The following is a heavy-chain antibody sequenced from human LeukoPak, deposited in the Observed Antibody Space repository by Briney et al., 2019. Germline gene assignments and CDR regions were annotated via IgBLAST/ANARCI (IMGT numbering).Heavy chain of an antibody. CDR3: ATSAPGSGSYYTYYYYGMDV. Sequence: PGGSLRLSCAASGFTFSDYYMSWIRQAPGKGLEWVSYISSSGSTIYYADSVKGRFTISRDNAKNSLYLQMNSLRSEDTAVYYCATSAPGSGSYYTYYYYGMDVWGQGTTVTVSS. D-gene: IGHD3-10*01. CDR2: ISSSGSTI. CDR1: GFTFSDYY. J-gene: IGHJ6*02. V-gene: IGHV3-11*01.